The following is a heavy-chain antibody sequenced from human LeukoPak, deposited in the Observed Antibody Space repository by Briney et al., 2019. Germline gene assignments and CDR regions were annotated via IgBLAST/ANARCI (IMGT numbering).Heavy chain of an antibody. CDR3: AKGRGVVAPFDY. Sequence: GGSLRLSCAASGFTFSSYGMHWVRQAPGKGLEWVAVISYDGSNKYYADSVKGRFTISRDNSKNTLYLQMNSLRAEDTAVYYCAKGRGVVAPFDYWGQGTLVTVSS. V-gene: IGHV3-30*18. CDR1: GFTFSSYG. CDR2: ISYDGSNK. J-gene: IGHJ4*02. D-gene: IGHD2-21*01.